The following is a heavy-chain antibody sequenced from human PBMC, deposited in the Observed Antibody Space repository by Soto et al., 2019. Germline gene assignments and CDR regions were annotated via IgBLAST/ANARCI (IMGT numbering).Heavy chain of an antibody. Sequence: QVQLMESGGGVVQPGESLRLSCAASEFTFSSYAMHWVRQAPGKGLEWVAVVSNDGSNKYYADSVKGRFTISRDNSKNTLNLQMNSLRAEDTAVYYCAKDQSTNSRSYHALDVWGQGTTVTVSS. CDR2: VSNDGSNK. CDR3: AKDQSTNSRSYHALDV. CDR1: EFTFSSYA. V-gene: IGHV3-30*18. J-gene: IGHJ6*02. D-gene: IGHD2-8*01.